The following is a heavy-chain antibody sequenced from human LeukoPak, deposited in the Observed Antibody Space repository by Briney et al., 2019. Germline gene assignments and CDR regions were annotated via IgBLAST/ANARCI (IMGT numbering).Heavy chain of an antibody. D-gene: IGHD3-10*01. V-gene: IGHV4-30-4*08. CDR1: GGSISSGDYY. CDR2: IYYSGST. CDR3: ARGIPVSYYGYYYFDY. Sequence: SETLSLTCTVSGGSISSGDYYWSWIRQPPGKGLEWIGYIYYSGSTYYNPSLKSRVTISVDTSKNQFSLKLSSVTAADTAVYYSARGIPVSYYGYYYFDYWGQGTLVTVSS. J-gene: IGHJ4*02.